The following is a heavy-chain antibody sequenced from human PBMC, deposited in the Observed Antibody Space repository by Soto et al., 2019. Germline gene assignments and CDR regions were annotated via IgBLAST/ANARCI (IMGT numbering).Heavy chain of an antibody. D-gene: IGHD2-2*01. CDR2: IIPIFGTA. J-gene: IGHJ5*02. CDR3: ARDVDPPAFDP. V-gene: IGHV1-69*12. Sequence: QVQLVQSGAEVKKPGSSVKVSCKASGGTFSSYAISWVRQAPGQGLEWMGGIIPIFGTANYAQKFQGRVTXTVXESPSPADMELSSLRSEDTAVYYCARDVDPPAFDPWGQGTLVTVSS. CDR1: GGTFSSYA.